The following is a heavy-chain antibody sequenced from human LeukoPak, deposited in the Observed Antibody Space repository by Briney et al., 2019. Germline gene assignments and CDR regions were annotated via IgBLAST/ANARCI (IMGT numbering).Heavy chain of an antibody. CDR1: GGSFSGYY. D-gene: IGHD3-3*01. CDR3: ARGDFWSGYRLDY. Sequence: SETLSLTCAVYGGSFSGYYWSWIRPPPGKGLEWIGYIYYSGSTNYNPSLKSRVTISVDTSKNQFSLKLSSVTAADTAVYYCARGDFWSGYRLDYWGQGTLVTVSS. J-gene: IGHJ4*02. CDR2: IYYSGST. V-gene: IGHV4-59*08.